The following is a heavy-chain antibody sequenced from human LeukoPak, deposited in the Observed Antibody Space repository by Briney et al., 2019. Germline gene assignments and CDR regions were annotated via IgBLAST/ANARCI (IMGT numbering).Heavy chain of an antibody. V-gene: IGHV1-8*01. CDR2: MNPNSGNT. CDR3: ARDEESSLGGVDP. J-gene: IGHJ5*02. Sequence: ASVKVSCKASGYTFTSYDINWVRQATGQGLEWMGWMNPNSGNTGYAQNFQGRVTMTRDTSTSTVYMELSSLRSEDTAVYYCARDEESSLGGVDPWGQGTLVTVSS. D-gene: IGHD3-16*01. CDR1: GYTFTSYD.